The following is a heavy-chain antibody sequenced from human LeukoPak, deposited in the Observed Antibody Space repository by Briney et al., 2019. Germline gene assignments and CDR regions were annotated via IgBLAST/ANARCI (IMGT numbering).Heavy chain of an antibody. J-gene: IGHJ4*02. CDR1: GGSITNYY. D-gene: IGHD1-14*01. CDR2: VYYTGST. CDR3: ARLAPGMSVDY. Sequence: SETLSLTCTVSGGSITNYYWTWIRQPPGNGLEWIGYVYYTGSTNYNSSLKSRVTISVDTSENQFSLKLSSVTAADTAVYYCARLAPGMSVDYWGPGTLVTVST. V-gene: IGHV4-59*01.